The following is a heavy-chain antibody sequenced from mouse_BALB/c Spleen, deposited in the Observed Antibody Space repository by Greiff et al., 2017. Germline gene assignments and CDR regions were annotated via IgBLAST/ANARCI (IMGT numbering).Heavy chain of an antibody. CDR1: GYTFTSYV. CDR2: INPYNDGT. V-gene: IGHV1-14*01. Sequence: VQLKESGPELVKPGASVKMSCKASGYTFTSYVMHWVKQKPGQGLEWIGYINPYNDGTKYNEKFKGKATLTSDKSSSTAYMELSSLTSEDSAVYYCARPHYYGLYYYAMDYWGQGTSVTVSS. J-gene: IGHJ4*01. CDR3: ARPHYYGLYYYAMDY. D-gene: IGHD1-2*01.